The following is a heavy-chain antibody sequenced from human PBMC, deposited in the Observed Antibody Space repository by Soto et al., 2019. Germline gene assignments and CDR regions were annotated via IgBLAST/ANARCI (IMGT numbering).Heavy chain of an antibody. CDR1: GGTFSSYA. CDR3: GAVGCSGGSCYSFYYGMDV. V-gene: IGHV1-69*14. Sequence: QVQLVQSGAEVKKPGSSVKVSCKASGGTFSSYAISWVRQAPGQGLEWMGGIIPIFGTANYAQKFQGRVTINADKSTSTAYMELNSLRSEDTAVYYCGAVGCSGGSCYSFYYGMDVWGQGTTVTVSS. J-gene: IGHJ6*02. CDR2: IIPIFGTA. D-gene: IGHD2-15*01.